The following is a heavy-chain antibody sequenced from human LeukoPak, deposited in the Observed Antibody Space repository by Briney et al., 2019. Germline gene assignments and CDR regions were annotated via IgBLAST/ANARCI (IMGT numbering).Heavy chain of an antibody. CDR3: AELGITMIGGV. Sequence: ASVKVSCKASGYTFTSYYMDWVRQAPGQGLEWMGIINPSGGSTSYAQKFQGRVTMTRDMSTSTVYMELSSLRAEDTAVYYCAELGITMIGGVWGKGTTVTISS. CDR1: GYTFTSYY. J-gene: IGHJ6*04. V-gene: IGHV1-46*01. CDR2: INPSGGST. D-gene: IGHD3-10*02.